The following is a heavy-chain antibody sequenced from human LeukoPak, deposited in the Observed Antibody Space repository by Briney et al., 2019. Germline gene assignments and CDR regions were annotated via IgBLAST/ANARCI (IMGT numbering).Heavy chain of an antibody. Sequence: GALRLSCAASGFTFSSYAMHWVRQAPGKGLEWVAVISYDGSNKYYAGSVKGRFTNSRDNSRNTLYLQMNRLRAEDTAVYYCARARDGDYLDWGQGTLVTVSS. CDR2: ISYDGSNK. CDR1: GFTFSSYA. D-gene: IGHD4-17*01. J-gene: IGHJ4*02. V-gene: IGHV3-30*04. CDR3: ARARDGDYLD.